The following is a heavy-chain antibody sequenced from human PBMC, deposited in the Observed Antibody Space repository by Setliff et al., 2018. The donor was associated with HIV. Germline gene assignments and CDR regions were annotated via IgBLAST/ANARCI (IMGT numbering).Heavy chain of an antibody. D-gene: IGHD3-22*01. Sequence: SETLSLTCALYGGSFSDYYWSWIRQPPGMGLERSGEVNRGRRTNYNSSLKSRVTISIDTSRNQFSLTVSAVTAADTAVYYCAREIPYSYGGRGHPLWGQGTLVTVSS. CDR2: VNRGRRT. J-gene: IGHJ4*02. CDR3: AREIPYSYGGRGHPL. CDR1: GGSFSDYY. V-gene: IGHV4-34*01.